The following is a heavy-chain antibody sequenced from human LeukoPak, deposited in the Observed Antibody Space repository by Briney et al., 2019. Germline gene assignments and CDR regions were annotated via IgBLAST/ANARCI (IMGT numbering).Heavy chain of an antibody. CDR1: GFTFSSYG. V-gene: IGHV3-30*03. J-gene: IGHJ3*02. CDR2: ISYDGSNK. D-gene: IGHD3-22*01. Sequence: GGSLRLSCAASGFTFSSYGMHWVRQAPGKGLEWVALISYDGSNKYYADSVKGRFTISRDNAKNSLYLQMNGLRAEDTALYYCARDRTITCYYDTSASDAFDIWGQGTMVTVS. CDR3: ARDRTITCYYDTSASDAFDI.